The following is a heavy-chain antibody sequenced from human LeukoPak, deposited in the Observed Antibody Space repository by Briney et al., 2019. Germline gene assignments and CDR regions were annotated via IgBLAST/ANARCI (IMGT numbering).Heavy chain of an antibody. Sequence: PGGSLRLSCAASGFTFSNYDMNWVRQAPGKGLEWVALIRYDGSNAYYADSEKGRFTVSRDNSKNTLYLQMNSLRPEDTAMYYCAKDTSRTTFGVVQNWFDPWGQGTLVIVSS. D-gene: IGHD3-3*01. J-gene: IGHJ5*02. CDR1: GFTFSNYD. CDR2: IRYDGSNA. CDR3: AKDTSRTTFGVVQNWFDP. V-gene: IGHV3-30*02.